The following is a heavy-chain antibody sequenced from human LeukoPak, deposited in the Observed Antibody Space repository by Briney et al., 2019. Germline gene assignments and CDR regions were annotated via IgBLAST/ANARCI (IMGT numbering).Heavy chain of an antibody. CDR1: EFSFGSIY. CDR2: IYSGGST. Sequence: GGSLRLSCAASEFSFGSIYMTWVRQAPGKGLEWVSLIYSGGSTYYADSVKGRFTISRDNAKNSLYLQLNSLRPEDTALYYRSTEPRSLLYWGHGTLVTVSS. J-gene: IGHJ4*01. CDR3: STEPRSLLY. D-gene: IGHD4-17*01. V-gene: IGHV3-53*01.